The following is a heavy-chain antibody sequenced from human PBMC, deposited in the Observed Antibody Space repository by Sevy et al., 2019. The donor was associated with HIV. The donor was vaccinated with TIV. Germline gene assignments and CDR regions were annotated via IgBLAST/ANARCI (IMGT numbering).Heavy chain of an antibody. J-gene: IGHJ3*02. Sequence: GGSLRLSCAASGFTVSSNYMSWVRQAPGKGLEGVSVIYSGGSTYYANTVKGRFTISRDNSKNTLYLQMNSLGAEDTAGYYCARDKVDAFDIWGQGTMVTVSS. V-gene: IGHV3-66*02. CDR3: ARDKVDAFDI. CDR1: GFTVSSNY. CDR2: IYSGGST.